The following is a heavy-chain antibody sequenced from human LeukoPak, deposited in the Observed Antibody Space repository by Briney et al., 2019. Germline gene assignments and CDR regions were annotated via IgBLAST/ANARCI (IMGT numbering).Heavy chain of an antibody. Sequence: GASVKVSCKASGYTFTGYYMHWVRQAPGQGLEWMGWINPNSGGTNYAQKFQGRVTMTRDTSISTAYMELSRLRSDDTAVYYCARDSGDFWSGYYSLDPWGQGTLVTVSS. V-gene: IGHV1-2*02. CDR1: GYTFTGYY. CDR3: ARDSGDFWSGYYSLDP. D-gene: IGHD3-3*01. J-gene: IGHJ5*02. CDR2: INPNSGGT.